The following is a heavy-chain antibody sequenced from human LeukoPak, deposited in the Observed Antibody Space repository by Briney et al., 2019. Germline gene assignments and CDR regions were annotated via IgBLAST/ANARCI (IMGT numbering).Heavy chain of an antibody. CDR3: ARDGGKTYYYDSSGYYYFDY. J-gene: IGHJ4*02. CDR2: ISYDGSNK. D-gene: IGHD3-22*01. V-gene: IGHV3-30*04. CDR1: GFTFSSYA. Sequence: GGSLRLSCAASGFTFSSYAMHRVRQAPGKGLEWVAVISYDGSNKYYADSVKGRFTISRDNSKNTLYLQMNSLRAEDTAVYYCARDGGKTYYYDSSGYYYFDYWGQGTLVTVSS.